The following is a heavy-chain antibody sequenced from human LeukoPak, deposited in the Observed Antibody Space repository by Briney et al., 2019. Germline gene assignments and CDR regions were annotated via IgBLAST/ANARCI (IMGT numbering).Heavy chain of an antibody. CDR1: GGSISSSNW. J-gene: IGHJ5*02. CDR3: AREHDFWSGYGVNWFDP. V-gene: IGHV4-4*02. D-gene: IGHD3-3*01. Sequence: SETLSLTCAVSGGSISSSNWWNWVRQPPGKGLEWIGEIYHSGTTNYNSSLESRVTISVDKSKNQFSLKLSSVTAADTAVYYCAREHDFWSGYGVNWFDPWGQGTLVTVSS. CDR2: IYHSGTT.